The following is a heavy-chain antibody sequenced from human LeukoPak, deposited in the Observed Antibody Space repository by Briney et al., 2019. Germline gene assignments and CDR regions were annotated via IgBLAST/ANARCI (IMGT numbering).Heavy chain of an antibody. CDR1: GRSISRSSYY. Sequence: PSETLSLTCTVSGRSISRSSYYWGWIRQPPGKGLEWIGSIYYSGNTYYNPSLKSRVTISVDTLKNLFSLKLRSVTAADTAVYYCAMDCSGGTCYAAGGDYWGQGTLVTVSS. V-gene: IGHV4-39*01. D-gene: IGHD2-15*01. CDR3: AMDCSGGTCYAAGGDY. CDR2: IYYSGNT. J-gene: IGHJ4*02.